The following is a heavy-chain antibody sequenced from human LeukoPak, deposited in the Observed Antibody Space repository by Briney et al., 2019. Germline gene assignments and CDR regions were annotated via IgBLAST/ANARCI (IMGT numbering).Heavy chain of an antibody. CDR3: ARHNGAYFNFDY. Sequence: KPSETLSLTCTVSGGSISSSSYYWGWIRQPPGKGLEWIGSIYYSGSTYYNPSLKSRVTISVDTSKNQFSLKLSSVTAADTAVYYCARHNGAYFNFDYWGQGTLVTVSS. V-gene: IGHV4-39*01. CDR1: GGSISSSSYY. D-gene: IGHD3-9*01. CDR2: IYYSGST. J-gene: IGHJ4*02.